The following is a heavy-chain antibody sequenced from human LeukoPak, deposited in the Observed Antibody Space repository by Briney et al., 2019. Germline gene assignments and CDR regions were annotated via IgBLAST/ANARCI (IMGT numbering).Heavy chain of an antibody. CDR3: AKDYDILTGYSIGYYIDY. D-gene: IGHD3-9*01. V-gene: IGHV3-30*18. J-gene: IGHJ4*02. Sequence: GGSLRLSCAASGFDFSGYGMHWVRQAPGKGLEWVAVISYDGSNRYYGDSVKGRFTIYRDNSKNTLYLQMNSLSAEDSAVYYCAKDYDILTGYSIGYYIDYWGQGTLVTVSS. CDR1: GFDFSGYG. CDR2: ISYDGSNR.